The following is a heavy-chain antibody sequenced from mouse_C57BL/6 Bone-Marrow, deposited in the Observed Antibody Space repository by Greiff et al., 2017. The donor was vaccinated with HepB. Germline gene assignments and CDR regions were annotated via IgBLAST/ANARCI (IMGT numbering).Heavy chain of an antibody. V-gene: IGHV1-18*01. D-gene: IGHD1-1*01. CDR3: AKPSHYGSGHYAMDY. J-gene: IGHJ4*01. CDR1: GYTFTDYN. CDR2: INPNNGGT. Sequence: VQLQQSGPELVKPGASVKIPCKASGYTFTDYNMDWVKQSHGKSLEWIGDINPNNGGTIYNQKFKGKATLTVDKSSSTAYMELRSLTSEDTAVYYCAKPSHYGSGHYAMDYWGQGTSVTVSS.